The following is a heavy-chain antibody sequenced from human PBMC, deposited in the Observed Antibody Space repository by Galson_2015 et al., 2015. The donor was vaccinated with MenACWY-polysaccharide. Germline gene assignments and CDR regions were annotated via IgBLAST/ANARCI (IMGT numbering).Heavy chain of an antibody. J-gene: IGHJ3*01. CDR3: AHVMITFGGVIGDDAFDV. V-gene: IGHV2-5*02. CDR2: TYWDGDN. CDR1: GFSLITQGVG. D-gene: IGHD3-16*01. Sequence: PALVKPTQTLTLTCTFSGFSLITQGVGVNWIRQPPGKALEWLAVTYWDGDNRYSPSLRSRLTVTRDTSKNQVVLTMTNMDLVDTATYYCAHVMITFGGVIGDDAFDVWGPGTMVTVSS.